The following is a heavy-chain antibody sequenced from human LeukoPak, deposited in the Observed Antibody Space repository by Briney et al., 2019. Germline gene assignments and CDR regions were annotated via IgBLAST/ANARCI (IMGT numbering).Heavy chain of an antibody. Sequence: GASVKVSCKASGYTFPSYGISWVRQAPGQGLEWMGWISAYNGNTNYAQKLQGRVTMTTDTSTSTAYMELRSLRSDDTAVYYCARVSYDILTGYHDYWGQGTLVTVSS. D-gene: IGHD3-9*01. CDR2: ISAYNGNT. J-gene: IGHJ4*02. CDR1: GYTFPSYG. V-gene: IGHV1-18*01. CDR3: ARVSYDILTGYHDY.